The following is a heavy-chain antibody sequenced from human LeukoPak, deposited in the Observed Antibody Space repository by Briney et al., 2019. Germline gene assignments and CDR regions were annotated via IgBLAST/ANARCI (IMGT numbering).Heavy chain of an antibody. Sequence: SETLSLTCTVSGGSISSSSYYWGWIRQPPGKGLEWIGSIYYSGSTYYNPSLKSRVTISVDTSKNQFSLKLSSVTAADTAVYYCARMTGPFYSITMVRGVIIGYFDYWGQGTLVTVSS. J-gene: IGHJ4*02. CDR3: ARMTGPFYSITMVRGVIIGYFDY. CDR1: GGSISSSSYY. V-gene: IGHV4-39*01. D-gene: IGHD3-10*01. CDR2: IYYSGST.